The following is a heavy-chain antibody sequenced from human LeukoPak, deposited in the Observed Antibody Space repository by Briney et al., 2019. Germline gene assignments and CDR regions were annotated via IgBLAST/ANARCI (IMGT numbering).Heavy chain of an antibody. V-gene: IGHV3-30*18. CDR1: GFAFSSYA. CDR3: AKDSSQEHYDSSGYYPRLDY. Sequence: PGGSLRLSCAASGFAFSSYAMHWVRQAPGKGLEWVSRISYGGTNKFYAGSVKGRFTISRDDSKNTLYLQMNSLRAEDTAVYYCAKDSSQEHYDSSGYYPRLDYWGQGTLVTVSS. D-gene: IGHD3-22*01. CDR2: ISYGGTNK. J-gene: IGHJ4*02.